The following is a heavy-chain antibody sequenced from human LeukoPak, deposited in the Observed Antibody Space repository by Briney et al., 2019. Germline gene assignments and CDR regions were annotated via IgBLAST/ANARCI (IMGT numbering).Heavy chain of an antibody. CDR2: IYYSGST. Sequence: SETLSLTCTVSGGSISSYYWSWIRQPPGKGLEWIGYIYYSGSTNYNPSLKSRVTISVDTSKNQFSLKLSSVTAADTAVYYCARHDYGDYVGFDAFDIWGQGTMVTVSS. CDR1: GGSISSYY. J-gene: IGHJ3*02. D-gene: IGHD4-17*01. V-gene: IGHV4-59*01. CDR3: ARHDYGDYVGFDAFDI.